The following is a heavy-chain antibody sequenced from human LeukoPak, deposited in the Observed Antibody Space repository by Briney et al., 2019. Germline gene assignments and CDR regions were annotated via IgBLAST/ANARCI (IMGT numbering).Heavy chain of an antibody. D-gene: IGHD3-22*01. Sequence: SETLSLTCTVSGGSISSYYWSWIRQPPGKGLEWIGYIYYSGSTNYNPSLKSRVTISVDTSENQFSLKLSSVTAADTAVYYCARDLHSSGYYGGFDYWGQGTLVTVSS. V-gene: IGHV4-59*01. CDR3: ARDLHSSGYYGGFDY. CDR2: IYYSGST. J-gene: IGHJ4*02. CDR1: GGSISSYY.